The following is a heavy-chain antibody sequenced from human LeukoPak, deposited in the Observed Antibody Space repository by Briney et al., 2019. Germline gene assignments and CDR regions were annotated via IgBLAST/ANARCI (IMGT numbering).Heavy chain of an antibody. CDR3: AGHGTRLEWPQHLFDY. CDR1: GGSISSGGYY. D-gene: IGHD3-3*01. Sequence: SQTLSLTCTVSGGSISSGGYYWSWIRQPPGKGLEWIGYIYHSGSTYYNPSLKSRVTISVDTSKNQFSLKLSSVTAADTAVYYCAGHGTRLEWPQHLFDYWGQGTLVTVSS. CDR2: IYHSGST. J-gene: IGHJ4*02. V-gene: IGHV4-30-2*03.